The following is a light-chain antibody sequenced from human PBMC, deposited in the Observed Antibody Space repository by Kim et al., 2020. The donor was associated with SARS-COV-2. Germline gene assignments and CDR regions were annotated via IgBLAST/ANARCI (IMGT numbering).Light chain of an antibody. J-gene: IGLJ2*01. CDR2: GQN. CDR1: SLRDYY. CDR3: NSRDTTGKHRI. V-gene: IGLV3-19*01. Sequence: ALGQTVRITCQGDSLRDYYTSWYQQKPGQAPVLVIDGQNNRQSRIPDRFSGSSSGNTASLTITATQAEDEADYYCNSRDTTGKHRIFGGGTQLTVL.